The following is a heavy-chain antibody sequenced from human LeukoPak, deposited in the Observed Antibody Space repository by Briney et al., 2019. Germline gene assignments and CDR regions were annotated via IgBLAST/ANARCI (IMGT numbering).Heavy chain of an antibody. J-gene: IGHJ6*02. CDR1: GGSISSYY. D-gene: IGHD3-10*01. V-gene: IGHV4-4*07. CDR3: ARALWFGEEYYYYGVDV. Sequence: PSETLSLTCTVSGGSISSYYWSWIRQPAGKGLEWIGRIYTSGSTNYNPSLKSRVTMSVDTSKNQFSLKLSPVTAADTAVYYCARALWFGEEYYYYGVDVWGQGTTVTVSS. CDR2: IYTSGST.